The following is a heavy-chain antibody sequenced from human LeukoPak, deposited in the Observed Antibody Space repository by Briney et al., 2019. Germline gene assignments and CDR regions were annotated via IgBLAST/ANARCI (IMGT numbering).Heavy chain of an antibody. CDR3: ARDPPFIIGTTFFDY. D-gene: IGHD1-20*01. CDR2: IFPGDSDT. J-gene: IGHJ4*02. V-gene: IGHV5-51*01. CDR1: EYSFATYW. Sequence: GESLKISCKGSEYSFATYWIGWVRQMPGQGLEWMGIIFPGDSDTRYSPSFQGQVTISADKSISTAYLQMNSLRAEDTAVYYCARDPPFIIGTTFFDYWGQGTLVTVSS.